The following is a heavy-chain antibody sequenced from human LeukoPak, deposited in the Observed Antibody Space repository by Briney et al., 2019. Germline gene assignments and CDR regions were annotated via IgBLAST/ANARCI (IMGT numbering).Heavy chain of an antibody. J-gene: IGHJ4*02. CDR1: GFTFSSHA. CDR3: TRGSYGDYEY. V-gene: IGHV3-23*01. D-gene: IGHD4-17*01. Sequence: GGSLRLSCAASGFTFSSHAMSWVRQAPGKGLEWVSAIGDDVVSTYYAESVKGRFTISRDNAQNSLYLQMNSLRAEDTAVYYCTRGSYGDYEYWGQGTLVTVSS. CDR2: IGDDVVST.